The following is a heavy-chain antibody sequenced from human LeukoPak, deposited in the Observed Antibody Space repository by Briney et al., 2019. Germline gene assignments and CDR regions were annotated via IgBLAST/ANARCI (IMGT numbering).Heavy chain of an antibody. J-gene: IGHJ4*02. Sequence: DPGGSLRLSCAASGFSFSSYDMPWVRQATGKGLEWVSAIGTAGDTYYPDSVKGRFTISRENAKNSLYLQMNSLRAGDTAVYYCARAGRTTCGHGCIDYWGQGALVTVSS. CDR1: GFSFSSYD. CDR3: ARAGRTTCGHGCIDY. V-gene: IGHV3-13*01. CDR2: IGTAGDT. D-gene: IGHD1/OR15-1a*01.